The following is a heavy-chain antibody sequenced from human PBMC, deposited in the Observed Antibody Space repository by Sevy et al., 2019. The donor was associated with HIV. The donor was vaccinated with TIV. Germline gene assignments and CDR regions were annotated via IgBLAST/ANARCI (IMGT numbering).Heavy chain of an antibody. CDR2: ITSSGSTM. CDR1: GFTFSSHE. D-gene: IGHD4-17*01. Sequence: GGSLRLSCAASGFTFSSHEMNWVRQAPGKGLEWVSYITSSGSTMYYADSVKGRFTISRDNAKNSLYLQMNSLRAEDTAIYYSARVFYGGNRDHAFDIWGQGTMVTVSS. J-gene: IGHJ3*02. V-gene: IGHV3-48*03. CDR3: ARVFYGGNRDHAFDI.